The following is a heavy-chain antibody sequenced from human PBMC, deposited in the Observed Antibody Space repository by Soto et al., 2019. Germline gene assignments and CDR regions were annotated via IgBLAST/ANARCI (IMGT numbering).Heavy chain of an antibody. CDR1: GFTFSSYA. Sequence: GGSLRLSCAASGFTFSSYAMHWVGLAPGKGLERVALISYDGSDKDYADSVKGRFTISRDNSRNTLFLQMNSLRAEDTAVYYCARDYYKYYDSSGYYRSPVYWGQGTLVTVSS. D-gene: IGHD3-22*01. J-gene: IGHJ4*02. CDR2: ISYDGSDK. V-gene: IGHV3-30-3*01. CDR3: ARDYYKYYDSSGYYRSPVY.